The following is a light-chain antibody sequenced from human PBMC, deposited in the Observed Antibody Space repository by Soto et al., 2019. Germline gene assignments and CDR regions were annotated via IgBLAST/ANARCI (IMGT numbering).Light chain of an antibody. J-gene: IGKJ1*01. CDR3: QQSYNTPWT. CDR1: QTISSW. CDR2: KAS. V-gene: IGKV1-5*03. Sequence: DIQMTQSPSTLSGSVGDRVTITCRASQTISSWLAWYQQKPGKAPKLLIYKASTLKSGVPSRFSGSGSGTEFTLTISSLQPEDFATYYCQQSYNTPWTFGQGTKVEIK.